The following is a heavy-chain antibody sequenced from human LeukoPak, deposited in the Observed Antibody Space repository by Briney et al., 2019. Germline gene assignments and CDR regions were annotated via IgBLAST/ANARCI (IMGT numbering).Heavy chain of an antibody. D-gene: IGHD5-12*01. Sequence: GGPLRLSCAASGFTFSSYEMHWVRQAPGKGLEWVSYISSSDSTIYYADSVKGRFTISRDNAKNSLYLQMNSMRAEDTAVYYCARSPRGQLDYWGQGTLVTVSS. CDR3: ARSPRGQLDY. CDR2: ISSSDSTI. J-gene: IGHJ4*02. V-gene: IGHV3-48*03. CDR1: GFTFSSYE.